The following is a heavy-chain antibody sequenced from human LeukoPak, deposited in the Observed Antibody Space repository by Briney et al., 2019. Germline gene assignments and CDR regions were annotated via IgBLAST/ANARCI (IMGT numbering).Heavy chain of an antibody. D-gene: IGHD3-22*01. V-gene: IGHV4-59*08. Sequence: PSETLSLTCTVSGGSISSYYWSWIRQPPGKGLEWIGYIYYSGSTNYNPSLKSRVTISVDTSKNQFSLKLSSVTAADTAVYYCARHHRSTFYYYDSSGYSTFDYWGQGTLVTVSS. CDR2: IYYSGST. CDR3: ARHHRSTFYYYDSSGYSTFDY. J-gene: IGHJ4*02. CDR1: GGSISSYY.